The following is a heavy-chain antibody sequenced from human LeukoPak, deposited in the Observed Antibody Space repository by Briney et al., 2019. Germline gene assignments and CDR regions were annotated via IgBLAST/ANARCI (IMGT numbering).Heavy chain of an antibody. V-gene: IGHV4-59*12. J-gene: IGHJ3*02. CDR2: IYYSGST. D-gene: IGHD2-2*01. Sequence: PSETLSLTCTVSGGSISSYYWSWIRQPPGKGLEWIGYIYYSGSTNYSPSLKSRVTISVDTSKNQFSLKLSSVTAADTAVYYCARERGDIVVVPAATGAWPDAFDIWGQGTMVTVSS. CDR1: GGSISSYY. CDR3: ARERGDIVVVPAATGAWPDAFDI.